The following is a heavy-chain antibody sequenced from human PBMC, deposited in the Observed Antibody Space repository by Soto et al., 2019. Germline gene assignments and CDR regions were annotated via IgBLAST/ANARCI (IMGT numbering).Heavy chain of an antibody. CDR3: ARTSAAGKYYYGMDV. J-gene: IGHJ6*02. V-gene: IGHV5-51*01. CDR1: GYNFNNYW. CDR2: IHPSKSST. Sequence: GQSLKISCKVSGYNFNNYWIAWVRQMPGKGLEWMGIIHPSKSSTRYSPSFEGQVTISADESISTAYLQWSSLKASDTAMYYCARTSAAGKYYYGMDVWGQGTTVIVSS. D-gene: IGHD6-13*01.